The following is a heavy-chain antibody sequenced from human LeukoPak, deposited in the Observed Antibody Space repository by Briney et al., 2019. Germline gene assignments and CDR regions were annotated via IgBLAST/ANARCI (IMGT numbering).Heavy chain of an antibody. CDR3: AKGYFGSGIDYNLDY. V-gene: IGHV3-23*01. CDR2: ISGSGDKT. D-gene: IGHD3-10*01. CDR1: GFTFTNYA. Sequence: GGSLRLSCAASGFTFTNYAMNWVRQAPGKGLEWVSDISGSGDKTYHADAVKGRFAISKDISKNTLYLQMDRLRVEDTAVYYCAKGYFGSGIDYNLDYWGRGTLVTVSS. J-gene: IGHJ4*02.